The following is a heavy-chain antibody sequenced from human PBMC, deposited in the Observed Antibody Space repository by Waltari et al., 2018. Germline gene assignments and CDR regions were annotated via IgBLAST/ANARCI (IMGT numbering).Heavy chain of an antibody. J-gene: IGHJ6*02. D-gene: IGHD1-26*01. V-gene: IGHV1-69*08. Sequence: QVQLVQSGAEVKKPGSSVKVSCKASGGTFSSYAISWVRQAPGQGLEWMGRIIPIFGTANYAQKFQGRVTITADKSTSTAYMELSSLRSEDTAVYYCARAKSGSSARYYYYGMDVWGQGTTVTASS. CDR2: IIPIFGTA. CDR1: GGTFSSYA. CDR3: ARAKSGSSARYYYYGMDV.